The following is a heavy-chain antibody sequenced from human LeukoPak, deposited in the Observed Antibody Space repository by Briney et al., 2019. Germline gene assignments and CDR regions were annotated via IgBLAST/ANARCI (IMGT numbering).Heavy chain of an antibody. Sequence: SETLSLTCTVSGGSISSYYWSWIRQPAGKGLEWIGRIYTSGSTNYNPSHKSRVTMSVDTSKNQFSLKLSSVTAADTAVYYCARGSGYSYGSSPINAFDIWGQGTMVTVSS. CDR2: IYTSGST. J-gene: IGHJ3*02. CDR3: ARGSGYSYGSSPINAFDI. CDR1: GGSISSYY. D-gene: IGHD5-18*01. V-gene: IGHV4-4*07.